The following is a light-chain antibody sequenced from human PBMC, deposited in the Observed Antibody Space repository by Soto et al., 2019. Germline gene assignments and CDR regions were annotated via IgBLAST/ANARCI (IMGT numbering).Light chain of an antibody. J-gene: IGKJ2*01. Sequence: DIQMTQSPSTLSASVGDRVTITCRASQSISSWLAWYQQKPGKAPKLLIYNASSLESGVPSRFSGSGSGTEFTLTISSLQPDDFATYYCQQYNSIVKTFGQGTKLEIK. CDR3: QQYNSIVKT. CDR2: NAS. V-gene: IGKV1-5*03. CDR1: QSISSW.